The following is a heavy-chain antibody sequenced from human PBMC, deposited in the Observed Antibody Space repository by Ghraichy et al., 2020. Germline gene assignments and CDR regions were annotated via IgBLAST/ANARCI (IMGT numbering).Heavy chain of an antibody. V-gene: IGHV1-69*13. CDR1: GGTFSSYA. CDR2: IIPIFGTA. CDR3: ARNGLTGYYEGYFDY. D-gene: IGHD3-9*01. J-gene: IGHJ4*02. Sequence: SVKVSCKASGGTFSSYAISWVRQAPGQGLEWMGGIIPIFGTANYAQKFQGRVTITADESTSTAYMELSSLRSEDTAMYYCARNGLTGYYEGYFDYWGQGTLVTVSS.